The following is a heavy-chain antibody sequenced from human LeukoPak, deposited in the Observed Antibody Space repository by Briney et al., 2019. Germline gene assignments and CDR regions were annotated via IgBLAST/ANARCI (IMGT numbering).Heavy chain of an antibody. J-gene: IGHJ4*02. D-gene: IGHD5-24*01. Sequence: GGPLRLSCAASGFTFSSYAMHWVRQAPGKGLEWVAVISYDGSNKYYADSVKGRFTISRDNSKNTLYLQMNSLRAEDTAVYYCARDGDGYKDYWGQGTLVTVSS. CDR1: GFTFSSYA. CDR3: ARDGDGYKDY. CDR2: ISYDGSNK. V-gene: IGHV3-30-3*01.